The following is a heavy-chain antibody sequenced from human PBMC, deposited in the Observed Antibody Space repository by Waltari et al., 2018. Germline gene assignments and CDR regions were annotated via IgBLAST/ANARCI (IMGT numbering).Heavy chain of an antibody. CDR2: INAGNGNT. CDR1: GYTFTSYA. D-gene: IGHD3-3*01. Sequence: QVQLVQSGAEVKKPGASVKVSCKASGYTFTSYAMHWVRQAPGQRLEWMGWINAGNGNTKYSQKFQGRVTSTRDTAASTAYMELSSLRSEDTAVYYCARGEDDFWSGYYYYYGMDVWGQGTTVTVSS. J-gene: IGHJ6*02. CDR3: ARGEDDFWSGYYYYYGMDV. V-gene: IGHV1-3*01.